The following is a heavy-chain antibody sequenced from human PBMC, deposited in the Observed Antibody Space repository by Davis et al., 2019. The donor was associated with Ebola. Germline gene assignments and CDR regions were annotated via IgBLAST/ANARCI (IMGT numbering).Heavy chain of an antibody. CDR2: IGTAGDT. CDR1: GFTFSTYD. Sequence: GESLKISCAASGFTFSTYDIYWVRLATGKGLEWVSAIGTAGDTYYTDSVKGRSIISRDNSKNTLYLQLSSLTPEDSAVYYCARDIFPEDGMDVWGQGTTVTVS. CDR3: ARDIFPEDGMDV. J-gene: IGHJ6*02. V-gene: IGHV3-13*01. D-gene: IGHD3-9*01.